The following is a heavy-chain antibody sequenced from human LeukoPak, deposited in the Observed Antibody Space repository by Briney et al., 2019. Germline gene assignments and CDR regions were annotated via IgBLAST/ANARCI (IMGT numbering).Heavy chain of an antibody. CDR2: ISSSSSYI. CDR1: GFTLSSYS. CDR3: AGGIAAAGGFDY. Sequence: PGGSLRLSCAASGFTLSSYSMNWVRQAPGKGLEWVSSISSSSSYIYYADSVKGRFTISRDNAKNSLYLQMNSLRAEDTAVYYCAGGIAAAGGFDYWGQGTLVTVSS. J-gene: IGHJ4*02. V-gene: IGHV3-21*01. D-gene: IGHD6-13*01.